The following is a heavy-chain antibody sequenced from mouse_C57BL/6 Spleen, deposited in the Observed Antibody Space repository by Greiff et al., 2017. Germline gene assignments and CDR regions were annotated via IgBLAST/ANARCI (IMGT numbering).Heavy chain of an antibody. V-gene: IGHV14-3*01. CDR3: AGYYGSSYGGGYYIDY. J-gene: IGHJ2*01. CDR1: GFNIKNTY. CDR2: IDPANGNT. Sequence: EVQLQQSVAELVRPGASVKLSCTASGFNIKNTYMHWVKQRPEQGLEWIGRIDPANGNTTYAPKFQGKATITADTSSNTAYLQLSNLTSEDSAIYYCAGYYGSSYGGGYYIDYWGQGTTLTVSS. D-gene: IGHD1-1*01.